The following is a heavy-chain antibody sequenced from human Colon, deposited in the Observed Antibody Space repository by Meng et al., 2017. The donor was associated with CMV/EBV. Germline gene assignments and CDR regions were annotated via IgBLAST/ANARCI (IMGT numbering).Heavy chain of an antibody. Sequence: GGSLRLSCAASGFTFSSYGMHWVRQAPGKGLEWVAFIRYDGSNKYYADSVKGRFTISRDNSKNTLYLQMNSLRAEDTAVYYCAKDVVVVPAASSYYYGMDVWGQGTTVTVS. J-gene: IGHJ6*02. CDR1: GFTFSSYG. CDR2: IRYDGSNK. V-gene: IGHV3-30*02. D-gene: IGHD2-2*01. CDR3: AKDVVVVPAASSYYYGMDV.